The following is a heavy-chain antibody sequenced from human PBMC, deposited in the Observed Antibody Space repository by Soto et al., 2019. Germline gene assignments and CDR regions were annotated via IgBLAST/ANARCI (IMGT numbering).Heavy chain of an antibody. J-gene: IGHJ5*02. CDR2: IVPLFGTA. CDR3: ARDRAVDIGVITGNWFDP. V-gene: IGHV1-69*06. D-gene: IGHD5-12*01. CDR1: GGIFNSCG. Sequence: QVQLVQSGAEVKKPGSSVKLSCKASGGIFNSCGFAWVRQAPGQGPEWMGGIVPLFGTADYAQKFKGRVTITADTSTTTVYMELTSLTSEDTAVYFCARDRAVDIGVITGNWFDPWGQGTQVTVSS.